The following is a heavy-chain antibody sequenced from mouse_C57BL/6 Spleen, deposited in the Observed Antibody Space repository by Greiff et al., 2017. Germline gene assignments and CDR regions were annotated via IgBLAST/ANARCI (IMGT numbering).Heavy chain of an antibody. CDR3: ALGEEYGNKAWFAY. CDR2: INPNNGGT. Sequence: VQLQQSGPELVKPGASVKISCKASGYTFTDYYMNWVKQSHGKSLEWIGDINPNNGGTSYNQKFKGKATLTVDKSSSTAYMELRSLTSEDSAVYYCALGEEYGNKAWFAYWGQGTLVTVSA. J-gene: IGHJ3*01. CDR1: GYTFTDYY. V-gene: IGHV1-26*01. D-gene: IGHD2-1*01.